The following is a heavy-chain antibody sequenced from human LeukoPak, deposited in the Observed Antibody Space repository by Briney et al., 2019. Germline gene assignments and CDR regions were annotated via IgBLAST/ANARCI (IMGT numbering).Heavy chain of an antibody. CDR3: AKSSTSFYYYYYYMDV. V-gene: IGHV1-8*03. J-gene: IGHJ6*03. CDR1: GYTFTSYD. CDR2: MNPNSGNT. Sequence: ASVKVSCKASGYTFTSYDINWVRQATGQGLEWMGWMNPNSGNTGYAQKFQGRVTITRNTSISTAYMELSSLRSEDTAVYYCAKSSTSFYYYYYYMDVWGKGTTVTVSS. D-gene: IGHD2-2*01.